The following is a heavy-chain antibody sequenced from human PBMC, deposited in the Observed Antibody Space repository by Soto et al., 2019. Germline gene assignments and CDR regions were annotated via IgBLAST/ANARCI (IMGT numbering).Heavy chain of an antibody. CDR1: GDSISSGGHF. J-gene: IGHJ5*02. CDR3: AREETTPHHLFDP. D-gene: IGHD2-15*01. V-gene: IGHV4-31*03. CDR2: VSYSGST. Sequence: QVQLQESGPGLLKPSQTLSLTCTVSGDSISSGGHFWSWSRQHPGKGLEWIGYVSYSGSTYYNPSLRSRVTISVDTSKNQFSLRLSAVTAADTAVYYCAREETTPHHLFDPWGQGKLVTVSS.